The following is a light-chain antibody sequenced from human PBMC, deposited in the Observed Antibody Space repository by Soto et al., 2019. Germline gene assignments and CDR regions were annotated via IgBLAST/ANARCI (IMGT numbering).Light chain of an antibody. CDR1: PGAVTSGYY. Sequence: QAVVTQEPSLTVSPGGPFPPPCASSPGAVTSGYYPNWFQQKPGQAPTSLIYSTTNRHSWTPARFSGSLLGGKAALTLSGVQPEDEAEYYCLLYYDGARVFGGGTKVTVL. J-gene: IGLJ2*01. CDR3: LLYYDGARV. V-gene: IGLV7-43*01. CDR2: STT.